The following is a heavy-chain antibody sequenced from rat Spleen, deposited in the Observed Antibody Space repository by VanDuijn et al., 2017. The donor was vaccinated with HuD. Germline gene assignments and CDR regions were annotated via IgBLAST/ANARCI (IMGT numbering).Heavy chain of an antibody. CDR1: GFTFSDYG. V-gene: IGHV5-20*01. Sequence: EVRLVESGGGLVRPGRSLKLSCVASGFTFSDYGMAWVFQAPRKGLEWVASISFDVGSTYYRDSVKARFTISRDNAKNTLYLQMESLRSEDTATYYCTRQGYNPPFDYWGQGVMVTVSS. CDR2: ISFDVGST. D-gene: IGHD1-4*01. J-gene: IGHJ2*01. CDR3: TRQGYNPPFDY.